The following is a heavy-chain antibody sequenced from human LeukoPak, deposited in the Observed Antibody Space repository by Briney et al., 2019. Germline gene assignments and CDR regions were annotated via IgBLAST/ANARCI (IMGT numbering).Heavy chain of an antibody. J-gene: IGHJ4*02. CDR3: VLTSGSGSYRGYLDY. CDR1: GFTVDDYG. CDR2: VNGDGGST. D-gene: IGHD3-10*01. Sequence: GGSLRLSCVASGFTVDDYGIGWVRQAPGKGLGWLTGVNGDGGSTDYAECVKGRLTLSRDHDKNSVSLRVADTALYHCVLTSGSGSYRGYLDYWGQGTLVTVSS. V-gene: IGHV3-20*01.